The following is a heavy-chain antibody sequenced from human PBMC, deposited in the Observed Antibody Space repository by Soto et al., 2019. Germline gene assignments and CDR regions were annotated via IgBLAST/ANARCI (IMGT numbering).Heavy chain of an antibody. CDR2: MYHSGST. Sequence: PSETLSLTCTVSGGSISSYSWSWIRQPPGKGLEWIGYMYHSGSTYYNPSLKSRVTISIDRSKNQFSLKLSSVTAADTAVYYCARGRLVPAVNFDYWGLGTLVTSPQ. D-gene: IGHD2-2*01. V-gene: IGHV4-30-2*01. CDR1: GGSISSYS. CDR3: ARGRLVPAVNFDY. J-gene: IGHJ4*02.